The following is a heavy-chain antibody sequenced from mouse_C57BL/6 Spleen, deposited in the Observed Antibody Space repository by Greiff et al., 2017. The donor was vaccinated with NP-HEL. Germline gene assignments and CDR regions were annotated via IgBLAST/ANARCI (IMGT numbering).Heavy chain of an antibody. CDR3: ARSRLALAMDY. V-gene: IGHV1-22*01. Sequence: EVHLVESGPELVKPGASVKMSCKASGYTFTDYNMHWVKQSHGKSLEWIGYINPNNGGTSYNQKFKGKATLTVNKSSSTAYMELRSLTSEDSAVYYCARSRLALAMDYWGQGTSVTVSS. J-gene: IGHJ4*01. CDR2: INPNNGGT. D-gene: IGHD3-2*02. CDR1: GYTFTDYN.